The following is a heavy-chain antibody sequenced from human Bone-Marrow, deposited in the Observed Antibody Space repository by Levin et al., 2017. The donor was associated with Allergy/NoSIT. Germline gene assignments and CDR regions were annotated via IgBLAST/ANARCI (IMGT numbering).Heavy chain of an antibody. CDR2: IWYDGSNK. V-gene: IGHV3-33*01. Sequence: GGSLRLSCAASGFIFSNYGVHWVRQAPGKGLEWVALIWYDGSNKFYADSVKGRFTISRDNSKNTSYLEMNSLRGEDTAVYYCARVFYSDYVSHFDYWGQGTLVTVSS. CDR1: GFIFSNYG. D-gene: IGHD5-12*01. J-gene: IGHJ4*02. CDR3: ARVFYSDYVSHFDY.